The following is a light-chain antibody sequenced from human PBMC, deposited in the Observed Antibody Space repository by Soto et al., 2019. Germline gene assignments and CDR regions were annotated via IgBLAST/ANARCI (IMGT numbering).Light chain of an antibody. CDR2: GAS. V-gene: IGKV3-20*01. Sequence: EIVLTQSPGTLALSPGERATLSCRASQSVNNNYLTWYQQKRGQAPRLLIHGASSRATGIPDRFSGSGSGTDFTLTISRPEPEDFAVYYFQQYGSSPFTFGPGTKVGIK. CDR3: QQYGSSPFT. J-gene: IGKJ3*01. CDR1: QSVNNNY.